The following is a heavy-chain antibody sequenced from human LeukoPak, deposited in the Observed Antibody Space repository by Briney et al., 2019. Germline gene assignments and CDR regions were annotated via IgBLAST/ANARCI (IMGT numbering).Heavy chain of an antibody. CDR2: IYYSGST. D-gene: IGHD3-3*01. J-gene: IGHJ4*02. Sequence: PSETLSLTCTVSGGSLSSSSYYWGWIRQPPGKGLEWIGSIYYSGSTYYNPSLKSRVTISVDTSKNQFSLKLSSVTAADTAVYYCASIFWSGYYQFDYWGQGTLVTVSS. V-gene: IGHV4-39*01. CDR1: GGSLSSSSYY. CDR3: ASIFWSGYYQFDY.